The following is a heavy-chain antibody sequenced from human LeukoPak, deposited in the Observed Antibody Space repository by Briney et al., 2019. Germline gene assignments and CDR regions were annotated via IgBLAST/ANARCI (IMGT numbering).Heavy chain of an antibody. J-gene: IGHJ3*02. CDR2: IYYSGST. V-gene: IGHV4-59*01. D-gene: IGHD3-22*01. Sequence: PSETLSLTCTVSGGSISSYYWSWIRQPPGKGLEWIGYIYYSGSTNYNPSLKSRVTISVDTSKNQFSLKLSSVTAADTAVYYCARLSSGSRSDAFDIWGQGTMVTVSS. CDR1: GGSISSYY. CDR3: ARLSSGSRSDAFDI.